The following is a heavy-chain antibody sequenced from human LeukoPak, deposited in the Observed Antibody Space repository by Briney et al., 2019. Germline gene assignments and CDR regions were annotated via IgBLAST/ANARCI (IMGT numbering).Heavy chain of an antibody. J-gene: IGHJ4*02. D-gene: IGHD3-22*01. Sequence: GGSLRLSCAASGFTFSSYSMNWVRQAPGKGLEWVSSISSSSSYIYYADSVKGRFTISRDNAENSLYLQMNSLRADDTAVYYCARDRGRDYDSSGYYYVADYWGQGTLVTVSS. CDR2: ISSSSSYI. CDR3: ARDRGRDYDSSGYYYVADY. CDR1: GFTFSSYS. V-gene: IGHV3-21*04.